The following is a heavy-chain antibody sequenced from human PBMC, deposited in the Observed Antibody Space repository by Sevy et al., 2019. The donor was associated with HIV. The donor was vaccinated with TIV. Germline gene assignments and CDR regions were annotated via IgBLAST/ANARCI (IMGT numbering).Heavy chain of an antibody. D-gene: IGHD2-21*02. Sequence: SETLSLTCSVSGGSISSGFYSWTWIRLPAGKGLEWIGHLSTSGTSNYNSSLKSRVTISVDTSKNQFSLKLTSVTAADTAVYYCARDRRNDFNGPAHYLDVWGKWTTVTVSS. CDR3: ARDRRNDFNGPAHYLDV. CDR2: LSTSGTS. J-gene: IGHJ6*03. CDR1: GGSISSGFYS. V-gene: IGHV4-61*09.